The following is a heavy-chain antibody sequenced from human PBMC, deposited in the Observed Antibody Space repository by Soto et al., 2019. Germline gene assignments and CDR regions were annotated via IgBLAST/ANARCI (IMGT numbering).Heavy chain of an antibody. CDR3: ASSELAYYYYGMDV. Sequence: ASVKVSCKASGYTFTSYDINWVRQATGQGLERMGWMNPNSGNTGYAQKFQGRVTMTRNTSISTAHMELSSLRSEDTAVYYCASSELAYYYYGMDVWGQGTTVTVSS. CDR2: MNPNSGNT. J-gene: IGHJ6*02. D-gene: IGHD1-1*01. CDR1: GYTFTSYD. V-gene: IGHV1-8*01.